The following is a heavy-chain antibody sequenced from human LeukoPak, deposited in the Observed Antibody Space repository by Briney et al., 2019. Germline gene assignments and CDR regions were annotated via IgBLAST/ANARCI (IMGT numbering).Heavy chain of an antibody. CDR2: IIPIFGTA. Sequence: EASVKVSCKASGGTFSSYAISWVRQAPGQGLEWMGGIIPIFGTANYAQKFQGRVTITTDESTSTVYMELSSLRSEDTAVYYCARDNYAGANWFDPWGQGTLVTVSS. J-gene: IGHJ5*02. CDR1: GGTFSSYA. CDR3: ARDNYAGANWFDP. V-gene: IGHV1-69*05. D-gene: IGHD1-7*01.